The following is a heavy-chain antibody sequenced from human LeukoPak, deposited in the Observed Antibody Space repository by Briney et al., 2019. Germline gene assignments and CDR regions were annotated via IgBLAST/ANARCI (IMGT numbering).Heavy chain of an antibody. Sequence: ASVKVSCKASGYTFTGYYLHWVRQAPGQGLEWMGWINIYSGGTNYSQKFQGRVTMTRDTSISTAYMELSRLRSDDTAVYYCARDYYYDSSGYQKGDAFDIWGQGTMVTVSS. D-gene: IGHD3-22*01. CDR2: INIYSGGT. J-gene: IGHJ3*02. V-gene: IGHV1-2*02. CDR3: ARDYYYDSSGYQKGDAFDI. CDR1: GYTFTGYY.